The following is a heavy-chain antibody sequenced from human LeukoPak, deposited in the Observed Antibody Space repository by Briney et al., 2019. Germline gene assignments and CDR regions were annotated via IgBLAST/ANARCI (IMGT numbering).Heavy chain of an antibody. D-gene: IGHD2-2*01. J-gene: IGHJ4*02. Sequence: SETLSLTCAVSGYSISSGYYWGWSRQPPGKGLEWIGSIHHSGNTYYNPSLKSRVTISVDTSKNQFSLKLTSVTAADTAVYYCASRVVPGATYYFHYWGQGILVTVSS. V-gene: IGHV4-38-2*01. CDR1: GYSISSGYY. CDR2: IHHSGNT. CDR3: ASRVVPGATYYFHY.